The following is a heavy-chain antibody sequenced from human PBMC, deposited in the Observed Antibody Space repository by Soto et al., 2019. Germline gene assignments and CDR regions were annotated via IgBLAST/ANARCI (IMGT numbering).Heavy chain of an antibody. D-gene: IGHD3-22*01. CDR1: GGTFSSYA. J-gene: IGHJ5*02. V-gene: IGHV1-69*13. CDR2: IIPIFGTA. CDR3: ARHGFRNYYDSSGYYDP. Sequence: GASVKVSCKASGGTFSSYAISWVRQAPGQGLEWMGGIIPIFGTANYAQKFQGRVTITADESTSTAYMELSSLRSEDTAVYYCARHGFRNYYDSSGYYDPWGQGTLVTVSS.